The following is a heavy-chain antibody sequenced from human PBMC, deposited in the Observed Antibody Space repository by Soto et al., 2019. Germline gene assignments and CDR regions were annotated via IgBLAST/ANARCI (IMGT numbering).Heavy chain of an antibody. D-gene: IGHD5-18*01. CDR2: ISSSGSTI. V-gene: IGHV3-48*03. CDR1: GFTFSSYE. CDR3: ARDQLQLWFSSYYGMDV. J-gene: IGHJ6*02. Sequence: SLRLSCAASGFTFSSYEMNWVRQAPGKGLEWVSYISSSGSTIYYADSVKGRFTISRDNAKNSLYLQMNSLRAEDTAVYYCARDQLQLWFSSYYGMDVWGQGTTVTVSS.